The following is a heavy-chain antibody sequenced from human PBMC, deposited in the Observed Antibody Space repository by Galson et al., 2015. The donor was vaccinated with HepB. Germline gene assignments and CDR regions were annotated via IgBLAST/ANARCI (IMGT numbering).Heavy chain of an antibody. J-gene: IGHJ5*02. V-gene: IGHV5-51*01. Sequence: QSGAEVKKPGESLKISCKGSGYSFTSYWIGWVRQMPGKGLEWMGIIYPGDSDTRYSPSFQGQVTISADKSIGTAYLQWSSLKASDTAMYYCARGGNPLLITMVRANWFDPWGQGTLVTVSS. CDR3: ARGGNPLLITMVRANWFDP. CDR1: GYSFTSYW. D-gene: IGHD3-10*01. CDR2: IYPGDSDT.